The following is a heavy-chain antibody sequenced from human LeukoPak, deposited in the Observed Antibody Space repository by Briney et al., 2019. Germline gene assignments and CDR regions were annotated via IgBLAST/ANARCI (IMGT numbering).Heavy chain of an antibody. Sequence: SETLSLTCTVSGGSINSYYWSWIRQPAGKGLEWIGRIYSSGSTNYNPSLKSRVSMSVDTSKNQCSLKLTSVTAADTAVYYCARGGKATVVTMWGQGILVTVSS. D-gene: IGHD4-23*01. CDR2: IYSSGST. J-gene: IGHJ4*02. CDR3: ARGGKATVVTM. CDR1: GGSINSYY. V-gene: IGHV4-4*07.